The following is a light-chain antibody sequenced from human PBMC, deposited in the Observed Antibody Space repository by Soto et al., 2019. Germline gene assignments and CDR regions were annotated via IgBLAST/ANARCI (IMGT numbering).Light chain of an antibody. Sequence: QSALTQPASVSGSPGQSITISCTGTSSDVGGYDYVSWYQHHPAKAPKLMIYDVNNRPSGVSNRFSGSKSGNTASLTISGLQAEDAADYYCSSYTSSSTLVFGTGTKLTVL. J-gene: IGLJ1*01. CDR3: SSYTSSSTLV. V-gene: IGLV2-14*03. CDR1: SSDVGGYDY. CDR2: DVN.